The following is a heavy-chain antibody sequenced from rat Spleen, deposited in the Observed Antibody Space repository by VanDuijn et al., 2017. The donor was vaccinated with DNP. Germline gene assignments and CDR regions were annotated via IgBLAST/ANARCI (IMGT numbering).Heavy chain of an antibody. CDR3: TRAGVPGPYFDY. CDR1: GYSITSNY. Sequence: DVQLQESGPGLVKPSQSLSLTCSVTGYSITSNYWGWIRKFPGNKMEWMGYISYSGSTGYNPSLKSRISITRDTSKNQFFLQLNSVTTEDTATYYCTRAGVPGPYFDYWGQGVMVTVSS. V-gene: IGHV3-1*01. CDR2: ISYSGST. D-gene: IGHD1-4*01. J-gene: IGHJ2*01.